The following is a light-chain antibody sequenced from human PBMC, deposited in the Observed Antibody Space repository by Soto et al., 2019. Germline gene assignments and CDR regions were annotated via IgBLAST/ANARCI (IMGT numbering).Light chain of an antibody. V-gene: IGLV2-14*01. J-gene: IGLJ1*01. Sequence: QSVLTQPASVSGSPGQSITISCTGTSSDVGGYNYVSWYQQHPGKAPKLMIYDVSNRPSGVSSRFSGSKSGNTASLTISGLQAEDEADYYCSSYTSSSIRYVFGTGTKVPVL. CDR1: SSDVGGYNY. CDR3: SSYTSSSIRYV. CDR2: DVS.